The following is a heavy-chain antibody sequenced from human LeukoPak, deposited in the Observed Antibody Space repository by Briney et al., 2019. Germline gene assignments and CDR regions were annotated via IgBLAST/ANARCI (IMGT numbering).Heavy chain of an antibody. CDR3: AKGSAAGRPYYFDY. CDR1: GFIFSNYA. Sequence: GGSLRLSCAASGFIFSNYAMSWVRQAPGKGLEWVSAIDSTGAYTWYADSVKGRSTISKDSSKTILYLQMNSLRAEDAAVYFCAKGSAAGRPYYFDYWGQGTLVTVSS. D-gene: IGHD6-25*01. J-gene: IGHJ4*02. V-gene: IGHV3-23*01. CDR2: IDSTGAYT.